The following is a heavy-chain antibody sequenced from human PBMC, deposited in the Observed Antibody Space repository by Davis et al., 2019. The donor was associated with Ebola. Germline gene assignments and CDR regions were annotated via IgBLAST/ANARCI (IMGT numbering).Heavy chain of an antibody. D-gene: IGHD5-24*01. CDR3: AREEMATLY. CDR1: GFTSSSYW. CDR2: IKQDGSEK. J-gene: IGHJ4*02. V-gene: IGHV3-7*03. Sequence: GGSLRLSCAASGFTSSSYWMSWVRQAPGKGLEWVANIKQDGSEKYYVDSVKGRFTISRDNAKNSLYLQMNNLRAEDTAVYYCAREEMATLYWGQGTLVTVSS.